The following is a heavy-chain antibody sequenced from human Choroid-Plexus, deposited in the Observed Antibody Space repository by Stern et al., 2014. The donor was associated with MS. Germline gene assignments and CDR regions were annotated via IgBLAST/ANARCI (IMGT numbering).Heavy chain of an antibody. D-gene: IGHD2/OR15-2a*01. CDR2: VSYDGSNK. J-gene: IGHJ5*02. CDR1: GFTFGSCA. Sequence: VQLGESGGGVVQPGRPLRLSCVASGFTFGSCAMHWVRQAPGKGLEWVAGVSYDGSNKYYADSVKGRFTISRANSQNTLYMQKSSLRPEDTAVYYCAKDRQYLTYFFDHWGQGSLVTVSS. V-gene: IGHV3-30*18. CDR3: AKDRQYLTYFFDH.